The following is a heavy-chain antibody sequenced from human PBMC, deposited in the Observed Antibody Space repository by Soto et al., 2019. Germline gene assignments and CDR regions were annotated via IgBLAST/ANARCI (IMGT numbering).Heavy chain of an antibody. CDR2: IIPIFGTA. J-gene: IGHJ5*02. Sequence: QVQLVQSGAEVKKPGASVKVSCKASGGTFSSYAITWVRQAPGQGLEWMGGIIPIFGTANYAQTFQARVTITAVASTSTAYMELSSLSSEDTAVYYCAREEQQLVKPWFYPWGQGTLVTVSS. CDR1: GGTFSSYA. D-gene: IGHD6-13*01. CDR3: AREEQQLVKPWFYP. V-gene: IGHV1-69*01.